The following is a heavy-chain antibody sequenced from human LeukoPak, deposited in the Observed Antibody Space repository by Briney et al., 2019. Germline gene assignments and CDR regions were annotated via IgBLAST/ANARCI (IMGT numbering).Heavy chain of an antibody. CDR1: GFTFSSYA. D-gene: IGHD5-24*01. V-gene: IGHV3-21*01. Sequence: PGGSLRLSCAASGFTFSSYAMNWVRQAPGKGLEWVSSISSSSSYISYADSVKGRFTISRDNAKNSLYLQMNSLRAEDTAVYYCARERWEMATIASDYWGQGTLVTVSS. CDR3: ARERWEMATIASDY. J-gene: IGHJ4*02. CDR2: ISSSSSYI.